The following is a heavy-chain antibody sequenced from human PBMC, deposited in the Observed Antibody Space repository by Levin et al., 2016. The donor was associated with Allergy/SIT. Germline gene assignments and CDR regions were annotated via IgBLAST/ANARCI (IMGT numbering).Heavy chain of an antibody. CDR3: AKHEVRTYDF. CDR2: ITYDGSVT. Sequence: GESLKISCVASGFIFNNYDFSWVRQAPGKGLEWVSSITYDGSVTYYADSVNGRFTISRHNGQNSVFLQINSLRDEDTAVYYCAKHEVRTYDFWGQGTLVTVSS. D-gene: IGHD1-14*01. CDR1: GFIFNNYD. J-gene: IGHJ4*02. V-gene: IGHV3-21*06.